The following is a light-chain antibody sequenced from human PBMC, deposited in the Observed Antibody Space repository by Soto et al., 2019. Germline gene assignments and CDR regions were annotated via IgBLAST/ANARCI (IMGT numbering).Light chain of an antibody. J-gene: IGKJ4*01. CDR1: QSISSA. V-gene: IGKV3-11*01. CDR3: QQRSNWLT. Sequence: EIVLTQSPATLSLSPGERATLSSRASQSISSALAWYQQRPGQAPRLLIYDASDRSDGIPARFSGTRSGTDFTLTISSLEPEDCAGYYCQQRSNWLTFGGGTRVDI. CDR2: DAS.